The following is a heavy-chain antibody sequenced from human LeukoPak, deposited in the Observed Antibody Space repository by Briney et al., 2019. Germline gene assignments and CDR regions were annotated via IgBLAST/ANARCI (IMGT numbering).Heavy chain of an antibody. D-gene: IGHD3-10*01. J-gene: IGHJ5*02. V-gene: IGHV4-39*01. Sequence: SETLSLTCTVSGGSISNNIYYWAWIRQPPHQGLEWIGSIYYNGATYQNPSLKSRVTISVDTSKNQFSLKLSSVTAADTAVYYCARRLNYYGSGTLNPFDPWGQGTLVTVSS. CDR1: GGSISNNIYY. CDR3: ARRLNYYGSGTLNPFDP. CDR2: IYYNGAT.